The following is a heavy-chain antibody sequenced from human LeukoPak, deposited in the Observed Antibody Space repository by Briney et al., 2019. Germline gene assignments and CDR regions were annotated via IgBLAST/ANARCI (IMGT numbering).Heavy chain of an antibody. Sequence: PGGSLRLSCAASGFTFSSYAMSWVRQAPGKGLEWVSAISGSGGSTYYADSVKGRFTISRDNSKNTLYLQMNSLRAEDTAVYYCAKGPGLGGSSWHRWFDPWGQGTLVTVSS. CDR2: ISGSGGST. V-gene: IGHV3-23*01. CDR3: AKGPGLGGSSWHRWFDP. D-gene: IGHD6-13*01. CDR1: GFTFSSYA. J-gene: IGHJ5*02.